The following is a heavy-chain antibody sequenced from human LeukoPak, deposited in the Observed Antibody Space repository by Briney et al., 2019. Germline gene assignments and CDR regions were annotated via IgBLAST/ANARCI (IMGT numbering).Heavy chain of an antibody. D-gene: IGHD2-2*01. CDR1: GFTFSSYT. Sequence: AGGSLRLSCAASGFTFSSYTMNWVRQAPGKGLEWVPSISGSTNYIYYADSVKGRFTISRDNAKNSLYLQMNSLRAEDTAVYYCARDPDYCSSTSCDYYYYYYGMDVWGQGTTVTVSS. CDR2: ISGSTNYI. V-gene: IGHV3-21*01. CDR3: ARDPDYCSSTSCDYYYYYYGMDV. J-gene: IGHJ6*02.